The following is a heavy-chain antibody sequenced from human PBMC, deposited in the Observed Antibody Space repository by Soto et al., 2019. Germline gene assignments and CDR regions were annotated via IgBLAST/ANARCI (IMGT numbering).Heavy chain of an antibody. Sequence: GGSLRLSCAASGFTFSSYAMHWVRQAPGKGLEWVAVISYDGSNKYYADSVKGRFTISRDNSKNTLYLQMNRLRAEDTAVYYCARDWTHRGYSYGVFDYSGPGTMVTVSS. D-gene: IGHD5-18*01. J-gene: IGHJ4*02. CDR1: GFTFSSYA. CDR2: ISYDGSNK. CDR3: ARDWTHRGYSYGVFDY. V-gene: IGHV3-30-3*01.